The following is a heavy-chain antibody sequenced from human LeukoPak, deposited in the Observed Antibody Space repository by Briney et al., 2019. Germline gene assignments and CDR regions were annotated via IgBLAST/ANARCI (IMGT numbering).Heavy chain of an antibody. V-gene: IGHV3-48*01. CDR1: GFPFSSYS. CDR3: AELGITMIGGV. Sequence: GGSLRLSCAASGFPFSSYSMNWVRQAPGKGLEWVSYIRSSSDIIYYADSVKGRFTISRDNAKNSLYLQMNSLRAEDTAVYYCAELGITMIGGVWGKGTTVTISS. J-gene: IGHJ6*04. D-gene: IGHD3-10*02. CDR2: IRSSSDII.